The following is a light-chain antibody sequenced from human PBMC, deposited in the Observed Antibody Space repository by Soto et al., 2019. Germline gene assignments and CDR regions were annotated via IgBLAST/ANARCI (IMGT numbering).Light chain of an antibody. Sequence: VLSQPPSASETPGQTVSISCSGSNSHIASNTVNWYQHLPGTAPKLLIYYNNQRPSGVPDRFSGSKSGTSASLAISGLQSEDESDYYCAAWDDTLKRYVFGTGTKVTVL. V-gene: IGLV1-44*01. J-gene: IGLJ1*01. CDR3: AAWDDTLKRYV. CDR2: YNN. CDR1: NSHIASNT.